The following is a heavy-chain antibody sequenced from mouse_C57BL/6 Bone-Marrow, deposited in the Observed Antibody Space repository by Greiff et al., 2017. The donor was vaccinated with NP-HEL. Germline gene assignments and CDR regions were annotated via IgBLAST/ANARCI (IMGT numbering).Heavy chain of an antibody. CDR3: ARRGVYYGTCLGFDV. Sequence: VQLQQSGPELVKPGASVKISCKASGYSFTGYYMNWVKQSPEKSLEWIGEINPSTGGTTYNQKFKAKATLTVDKSSSTAYMQLKSLTSEDSAVYYCARRGVYYGTCLGFDVWGTGTTVTVSS. CDR2: INPSTGGT. V-gene: IGHV1-42*01. J-gene: IGHJ1*03. CDR1: GYSFTGYY. D-gene: IGHD2-1*01.